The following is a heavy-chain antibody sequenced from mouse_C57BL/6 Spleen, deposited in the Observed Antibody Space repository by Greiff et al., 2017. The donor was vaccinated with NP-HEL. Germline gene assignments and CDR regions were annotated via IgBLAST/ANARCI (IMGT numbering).Heavy chain of an antibody. CDR3: ARDYYGSSYGCAY. J-gene: IGHJ3*01. CDR2: IDPNSGGT. CDR1: GYTFTSYW. D-gene: IGHD1-1*01. Sequence: QVQLQQPGAELVKPGASVKLSCKASGYTFTSYWMHWVKQRPGRGLEWIGRIDPNSGGTTYNEKFKSKATLTVDKPSSTAYMQRSSLTSEDSAVYYCARDYYGSSYGCAYWGQGTLVTVSA. V-gene: IGHV1-72*01.